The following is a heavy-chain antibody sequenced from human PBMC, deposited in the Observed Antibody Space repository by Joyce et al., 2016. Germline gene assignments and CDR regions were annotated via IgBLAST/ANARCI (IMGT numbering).Heavy chain of an antibody. CDR1: GDSVTSLF. D-gene: IGHD3-16*01. CDR3: ARDGGYYFDY. V-gene: IGHV4-59*02. Sequence: QVHLQESGPGLVKPSETLSLTCTVSGDSVTSLFWNWIRQPPGKGLEWVAHISSTGSTKYNPSLESRATISLDAPRNQFSLKLTSVTAADTAIYYCARDGGYYFDYWGQGTLVAVSS. CDR2: ISSTGST. J-gene: IGHJ4*02.